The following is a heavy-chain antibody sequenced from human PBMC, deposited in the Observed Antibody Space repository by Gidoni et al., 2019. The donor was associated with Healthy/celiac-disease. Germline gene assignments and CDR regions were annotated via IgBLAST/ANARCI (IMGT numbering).Heavy chain of an antibody. J-gene: IGHJ6*02. CDR3: ARERKWLGSYYGMDV. Sequence: VQLVASGGGLVQPGGSLSLSCAASGFTVSSNYMSWVRQAPGKGLEWVSVIYSGGRTYYADSVEGRFTISRDNSKNTLYLQRNSLRAEDTAVYYCARERKWLGSYYGMDVWGQGTTVTVAS. CDR1: GFTVSSNY. D-gene: IGHD6-19*01. V-gene: IGHV3-66*01. CDR2: IYSGGRT.